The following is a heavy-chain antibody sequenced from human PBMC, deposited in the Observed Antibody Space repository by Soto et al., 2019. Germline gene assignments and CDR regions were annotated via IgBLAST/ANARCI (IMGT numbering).Heavy chain of an antibody. CDR3: VRLFYYGSGSWVE. CDR2: MNPNNGHT. CDR1: GYTFTSYD. D-gene: IGHD3-10*01. V-gene: IGHV1-8*01. Sequence: QVQLVQSGAEVKKPGASVKVSCKASGYTFTSYDINGVRQATGQGLEWMGWMNPNNGHTGYAQKFQGRVTMTRNTSISTAYMELDSLRSEDTSVYYCVRLFYYGSGSWVEWGQGTLVTVSS. J-gene: IGHJ4*02.